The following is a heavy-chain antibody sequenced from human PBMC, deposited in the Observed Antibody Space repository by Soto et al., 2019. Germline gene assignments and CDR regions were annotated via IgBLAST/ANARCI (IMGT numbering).Heavy chain of an antibody. CDR3: ARVGYFDSYGVPRPYDY. D-gene: IGHD5-18*01. J-gene: IGHJ4*02. Sequence: QVQLVQSAADVKKPGASVKVSCQASGYNFTKYSIYWVRQAPGQRLAWMGWINEGKDNARYSQKFQGRDTITQSSSASTVFMELSGLRSEDTAVYYCARVGYFDSYGVPRPYDYWGQGTLVTVSS. V-gene: IGHV1-3*01. CDR2: INEGKDNA. CDR1: GYNFTKYS.